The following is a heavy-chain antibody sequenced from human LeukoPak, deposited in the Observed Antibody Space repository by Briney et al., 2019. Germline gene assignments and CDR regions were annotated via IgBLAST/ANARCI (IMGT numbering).Heavy chain of an antibody. CDR1: GFAFSTHG. Sequence: PGRSLRLSCAASGFAFSTHGMHWVRQAPGKGLEWVAVIWYDGTNKNYADSVKGRFTISRDSSKNTLYLQMNSLRAEDTAVYYCARSRYCSAGSCHPLDYWGQGTLVTVSS. CDR3: ARSRYCSAGSCHPLDY. J-gene: IGHJ4*02. CDR2: IWYDGTNK. V-gene: IGHV3-33*01. D-gene: IGHD2-15*01.